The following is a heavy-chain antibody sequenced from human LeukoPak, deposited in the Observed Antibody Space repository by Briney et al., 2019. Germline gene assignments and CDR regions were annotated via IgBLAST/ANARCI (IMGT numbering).Heavy chain of an antibody. V-gene: IGHV4-34*01. CDR3: ARGPDSYLLPPDY. Sequence: SETLSLTCAVYGGSFSGYYWSWIRQPPGKGLEWIGEINHSGSTNYNPSLKSRVTISVDTSKNQLSLKLSSVTAADTAVYYCARGPDSYLLPPDYWGQGTLVTVSS. D-gene: IGHD2-21*01. CDR2: INHSGST. CDR1: GGSFSGYY. J-gene: IGHJ4*02.